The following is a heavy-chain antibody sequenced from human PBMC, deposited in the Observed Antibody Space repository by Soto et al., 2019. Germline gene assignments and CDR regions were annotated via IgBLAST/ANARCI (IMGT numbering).Heavy chain of an antibody. V-gene: IGHV4-59*01. Sequence: PEETLSLTCTVSGGSISSYYWSWIRQPPGKGLEWIGYIYYSGSTNYNPSLKSRVTISVDTSKNQFSLKLSSVTAADTAVYYCARGRDGYHDAFDIWGQGTMVTVSS. D-gene: IGHD5-12*01. CDR1: GGSISSYY. CDR3: ARGRDGYHDAFDI. CDR2: IYYSGST. J-gene: IGHJ3*02.